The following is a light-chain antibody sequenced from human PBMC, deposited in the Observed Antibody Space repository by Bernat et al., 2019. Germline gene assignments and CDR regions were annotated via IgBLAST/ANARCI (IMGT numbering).Light chain of an antibody. J-gene: IGKJ1*01. CDR2: SAS. CDR3: QQYHVYPPT. Sequence: DIQMTQSPSTLSASVGDRVTITCRASQRISSWLAWYQQKPGRAPKSLIYSASILQSEFPSKFSGSGYGTDFSLTISSLHPGDSATYYCQQYHVYPPTFGQGTKVEIK. CDR1: QRISSW. V-gene: IGKV1-5*01.